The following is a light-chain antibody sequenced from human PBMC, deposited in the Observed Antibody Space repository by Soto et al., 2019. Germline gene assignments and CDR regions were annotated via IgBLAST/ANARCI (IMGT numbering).Light chain of an antibody. CDR3: QSYDSSLIGSGVV. J-gene: IGLJ2*01. CDR2: AHN. Sequence: QSVLTQPPSVSGAPGQRVTISCTGSSSNIGAGYDVHWYQQLPGTAPKLLIYAHNNRPSGVPDRFSGSKSGTSASLAITGLQAEDEADYYCQSYDSSLIGSGVVFGGGTKLTVL. V-gene: IGLV1-40*01. CDR1: SSNIGAGYD.